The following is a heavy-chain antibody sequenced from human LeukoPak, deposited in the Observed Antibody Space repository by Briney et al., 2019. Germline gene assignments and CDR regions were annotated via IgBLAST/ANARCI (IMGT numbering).Heavy chain of an antibody. J-gene: IGHJ1*01. V-gene: IGHV1-18*01. D-gene: IGHD6-13*01. Sequence: ASVKVSCKASGYTFTSYGISRVRQAPGQGLEWMGWISAYNGNTNYAQKLQGRVTMTTDTSTSTAYMELRSLRSDDTAVYYCARGSSSWYPAQEYFQHWGQGTLVTVSS. CDR3: ARGSSSWYPAQEYFQH. CDR1: GYTFTSYG. CDR2: ISAYNGNT.